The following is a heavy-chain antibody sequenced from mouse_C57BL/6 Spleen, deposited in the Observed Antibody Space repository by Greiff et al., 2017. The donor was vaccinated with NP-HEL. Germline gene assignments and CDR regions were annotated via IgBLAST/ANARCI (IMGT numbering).Heavy chain of an antibody. CDR1: GYAFSSSW. Sequence: QVQLQQSGPELVKPGASVKLSCKASGYAFSSSWMNWVKQRPGKGLEWIGRIYPGDGDTNYNGKFTGKATLTADKSSSTAYMQLSSLTYEDSAVYFCARSEYYGSSYDYWGQGTTLTVSS. V-gene: IGHV1-82*01. J-gene: IGHJ2*01. CDR2: IYPGDGDT. CDR3: ARSEYYGSSYDY. D-gene: IGHD1-1*01.